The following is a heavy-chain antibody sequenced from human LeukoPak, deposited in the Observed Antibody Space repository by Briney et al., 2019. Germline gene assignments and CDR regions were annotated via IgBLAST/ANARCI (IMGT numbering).Heavy chain of an antibody. Sequence: AASVKVSCKASGYTFTGYYMHWVRQAPGQGLEWMGGIIPIFDSTNYAQTFQGRVTITADESTTTAYMELSSLRSEDTAVYYCASNDGGYYYGMDVWGQGTTVTVSS. CDR1: GYTFTGYY. J-gene: IGHJ6*02. CDR2: IIPIFDST. CDR3: ASNDGGYYYGMDV. V-gene: IGHV1-69*13.